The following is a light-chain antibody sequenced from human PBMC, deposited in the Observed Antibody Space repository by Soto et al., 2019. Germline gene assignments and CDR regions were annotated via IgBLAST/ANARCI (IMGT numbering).Light chain of an antibody. V-gene: IGKV3-20*01. CDR1: QSVSSNY. J-gene: IGKJ1*01. CDR2: DAS. CDR3: QQYGSSPTWT. Sequence: VLTQSPGTLSLSAGDSATLSCRASQSVSSNYLAWYQQKPGQAPRLVIYDASSRATGIPDRFSGSGSGTDFTLTISRLEPEDFAVYYCQQYGSSPTWTCGQGTKVDIK.